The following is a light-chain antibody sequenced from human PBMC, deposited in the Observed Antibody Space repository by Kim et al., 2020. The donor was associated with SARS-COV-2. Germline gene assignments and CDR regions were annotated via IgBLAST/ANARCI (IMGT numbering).Light chain of an antibody. CDR1: NIGSKS. V-gene: IGLV3-21*04. J-gene: IGLJ3*02. CDR2: YDS. Sequence: APGKTARITCGGNNIGSKSVHWYQQKPGQAPVLVISYDSDRPSGIPERFSGSNSGNTATLTISRVEAGDEADYYCQVWDSSSDQEVFGGGTQLTVL. CDR3: QVWDSSSDQEV.